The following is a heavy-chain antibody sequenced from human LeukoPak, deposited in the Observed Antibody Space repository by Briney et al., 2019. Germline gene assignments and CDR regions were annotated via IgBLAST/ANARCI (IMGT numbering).Heavy chain of an antibody. J-gene: IGHJ6*03. CDR1: GDTFSSYA. D-gene: IGHD2-2*01. Sequence: SVKVSCKASGDTFSSYAISWVRQAPGQGLEWMGGIIPIFGTANYAQKFQGRVTITADESTSTAYMELSSLRSEDTAVFYCAREYCSSTNCYYSGYYMDVWGKGTTVTVSS. CDR3: AREYCSSTNCYYSGYYMDV. CDR2: IIPIFGTA. V-gene: IGHV1-69*01.